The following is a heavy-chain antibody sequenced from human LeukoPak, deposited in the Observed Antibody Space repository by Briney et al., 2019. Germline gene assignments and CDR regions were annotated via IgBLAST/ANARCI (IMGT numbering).Heavy chain of an antibody. CDR2: INEDATTI. J-gene: IGHJ4*02. CDR3: VRDLVFVWTTGDDFDF. Sequence: GGSLRLSCAASGFTFSSYGMHWVRQAPGKGLEWVARINEDATTISYADSVKGRFIISRDNTKKSLYLQMNNLSAEDTAVYYCVRDLVFVWTTGDDFDFWGQGTLVIVSS. CDR1: GFTFSSYG. D-gene: IGHD4-17*01. V-gene: IGHV3-74*01.